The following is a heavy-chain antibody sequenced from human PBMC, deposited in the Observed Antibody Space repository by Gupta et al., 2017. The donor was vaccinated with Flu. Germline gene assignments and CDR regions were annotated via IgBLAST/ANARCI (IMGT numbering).Heavy chain of an antibody. J-gene: IGHJ6*02. CDR1: AGDH. V-gene: IGHV4-59*01. Sequence: QVHLQGSGPRVVKPAETLSLTCVVTAGDHWSWIRQPPGKGLEWIGYISDTGSTNYNPSLKSRVIISVDKSKNQLSLKLSSVTAADTAIYYCAKVGITRCCPYYYYGMDVWGQGTKVTVSS. CDR3: AKVGITRCCPYYYYGMDV. CDR2: ISDTGST. D-gene: IGHD2-2*01.